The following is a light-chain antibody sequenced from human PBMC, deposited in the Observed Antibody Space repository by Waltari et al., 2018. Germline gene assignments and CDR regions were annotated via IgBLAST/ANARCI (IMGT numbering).Light chain of an antibody. CDR3: HQYYATPLT. CDR2: WAS. J-gene: IGKJ4*01. Sequence: DIVMTQSPDSLAVSLGERATINCKSSQSVLYSSNSKNYLSWFQQKPGQPPKLLIYWASTRESGVPDRFSGSGSGTDFTLTISSLQAEDVAVYYRHQYYATPLTFGGGTKVEIK. CDR1: QSVLYSSNSKNY. V-gene: IGKV4-1*01.